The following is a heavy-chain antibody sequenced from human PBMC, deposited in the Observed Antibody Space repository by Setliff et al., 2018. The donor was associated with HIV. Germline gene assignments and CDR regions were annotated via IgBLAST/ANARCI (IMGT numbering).Heavy chain of an antibody. D-gene: IGHD3-22*01. V-gene: IGHV4-61*02. CDR3: ARELGLGTYYYDSTGYPKANAFDI. CDR1: GDSISSGNYY. Sequence: PSETLSLTCTVSGDSISSGNYYWSWIRQPAGKGLEWIGRIYTSGSTKYNPSLKSPVTISVDTSRNQFSLKLSSVTAADTAVYYCARELGLGTYYYDSTGYPKANAFDIWGQGTMVTVSS. J-gene: IGHJ3*02. CDR2: IYTSGST.